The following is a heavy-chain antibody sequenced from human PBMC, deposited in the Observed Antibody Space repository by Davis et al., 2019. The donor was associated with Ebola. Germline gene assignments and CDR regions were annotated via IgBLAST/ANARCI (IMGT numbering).Heavy chain of an antibody. CDR2: INPNSGGT. V-gene: IGHV1-2*02. CDR1: GYTFTSYG. Sequence: ASVKVSCKASGYTFTSYGISWVRQAPGQGLEWMGWINPNSGGTNYAQKFQGRVTMTRDTSISTAYMELSRLRSDDTAVYYCARAIAVAGTGDDAFDIWGQGTMVTVSS. D-gene: IGHD6-19*01. J-gene: IGHJ3*02. CDR3: ARAIAVAGTGDDAFDI.